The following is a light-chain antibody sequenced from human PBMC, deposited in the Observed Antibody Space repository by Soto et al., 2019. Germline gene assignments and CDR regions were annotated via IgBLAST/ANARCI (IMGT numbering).Light chain of an antibody. V-gene: IGLV1-44*01. J-gene: IGLJ1*01. Sequence: QSALTQPPSASGTPGQRVTISCSGSSSNIGSNTVNWYQLLPGTAPKLLIYRNNQRPSGVPDRFSGSKSGTSASLAISGLQSEDEADYYCAVWDDSLNGRYVFGTGPKVTVL. CDR3: AVWDDSLNGRYV. CDR1: SSNIGSNT. CDR2: RNN.